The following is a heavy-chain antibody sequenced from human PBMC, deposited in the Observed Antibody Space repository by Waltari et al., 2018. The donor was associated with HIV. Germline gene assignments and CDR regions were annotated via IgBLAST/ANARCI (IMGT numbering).Heavy chain of an antibody. V-gene: IGHV3-21*01. CDR2: IDSSNTYI. D-gene: IGHD2-21*01. Sequence: EVQLVESGGGLVKPGGSLRLSCAASGFPFRSFSMSWIRQAPGRGLEGVASIDSSNTYIHYADSVRGRFTISRDNAKNSLYLQMNSLRAEDTALYYCARFDGGNSEVYHWGQGTRVTVS. J-gene: IGHJ4*02. CDR1: GFPFRSFS. CDR3: ARFDGGNSEVYH.